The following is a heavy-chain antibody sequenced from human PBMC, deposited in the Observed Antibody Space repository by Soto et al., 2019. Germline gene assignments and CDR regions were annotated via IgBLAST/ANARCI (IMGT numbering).Heavy chain of an antibody. V-gene: IGHV4-4*02. CDR2: IHHSGST. D-gene: IGHD6-19*01. J-gene: IGHJ4*02. CDR3: ARSFGWYAIDH. CDR1: SGSISSEQR. Sequence: QMQLQESGPGLVKPSETLSLISTVSSGSISSEQRWSWVRQPPGKGLEWIGEIHHSGSTNENPSLRSRVTMSVDKSKNQFSLKLNSVTAADTAVYFCARSFGWYAIDHWGQGTLVIVSS.